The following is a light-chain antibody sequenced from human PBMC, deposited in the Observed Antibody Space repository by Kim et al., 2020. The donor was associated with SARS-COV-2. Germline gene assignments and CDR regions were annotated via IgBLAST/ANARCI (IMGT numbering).Light chain of an antibody. J-gene: IGKJ2*01. CDR3: QQYGSSPPYT. CDR1: QSLGSSY. V-gene: IGKV3-20*01. CDR2: GAS. Sequence: SPGEGANLSCRASQSLGSSYLAWYQQKPGQAPRLLIFGASIRATGIPDKFSGSGSGTEFTLSISRVEPEDFAVYYCQQYGSSPPYTFGQGTKLEI.